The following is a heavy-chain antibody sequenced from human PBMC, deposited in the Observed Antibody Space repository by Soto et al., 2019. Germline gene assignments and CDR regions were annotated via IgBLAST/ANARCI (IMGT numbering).Heavy chain of an antibody. V-gene: IGHV4-59*13. Sequence: SETLSLTCTLSTGSFSVYSWSWVRQVPGKGLEWIGYTYGSGSTNYNPSLKSRVTISIDTAKNQFSLRLSSVTAADTAVYFCARGQTARACEFWGQGTMVTVSS. CDR2: TYGSGST. J-gene: IGHJ3*01. CDR3: ARGQTARACEF. CDR1: TGSFSVYS. D-gene: IGHD1-1*01.